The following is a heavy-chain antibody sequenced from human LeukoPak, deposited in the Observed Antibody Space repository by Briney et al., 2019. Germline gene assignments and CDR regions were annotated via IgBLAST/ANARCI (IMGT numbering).Heavy chain of an antibody. CDR2: ISSSGSTI. CDR3: ARDMELRYFDWLPSEGCFDY. Sequence: PGGSLRLSCAASGFTFSDYYMNWVCQAPGKGLEWVSYISSSGSTIYYADSVKGRFTISRDNAKNSLYLQMNSLRAEDTAVYYCARDMELRYFDWLPSEGCFDYWGQGTVVTVSS. D-gene: IGHD3-9*01. V-gene: IGHV3-11*01. J-gene: IGHJ4*02. CDR1: GFTFSDYY.